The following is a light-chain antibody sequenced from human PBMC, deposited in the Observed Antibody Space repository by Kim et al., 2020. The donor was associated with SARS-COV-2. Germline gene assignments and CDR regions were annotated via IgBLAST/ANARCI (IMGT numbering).Light chain of an antibody. Sequence: EIVLTQSPGTLSLSPGERATFSCRASQRVSSSYLAWYQQKPGQAPRLLIYGASSRAPGIPDRFSGSGSGTDFTLTISRLEPEDFAVYYCQQYGSSPITFGGGTKVYIK. CDR1: QRVSSSY. J-gene: IGKJ4*01. CDR3: QQYGSSPIT. V-gene: IGKV3-20*01. CDR2: GAS.